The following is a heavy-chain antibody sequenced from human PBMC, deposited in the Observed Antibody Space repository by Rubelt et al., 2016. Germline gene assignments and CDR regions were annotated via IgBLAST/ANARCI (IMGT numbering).Heavy chain of an antibody. CDR3: ARDPRMVRGVDGMDV. Sequence: EVQLVESGGGFVQPGGSLRLSCAASGFTFSSYSMNWVRQAPGKGLEWVSYISDRSSTIYYADSVKGRFTISRDNAKNSLYRKMNSRRAEEKAVYYCARDPRMVRGVDGMDVWGQGTTVTVSS. CDR1: GFTFSSYS. J-gene: IGHJ6*02. CDR2: ISDRSSTI. D-gene: IGHD3-10*01. V-gene: IGHV3-48*04.